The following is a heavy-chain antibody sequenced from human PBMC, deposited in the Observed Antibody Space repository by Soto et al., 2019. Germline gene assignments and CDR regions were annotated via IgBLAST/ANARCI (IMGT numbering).Heavy chain of an antibody. CDR3: AVHPGQNYYTIDV. J-gene: IGHJ6*02. CDR2: ITGSGGRA. V-gene: IGHV3-23*01. CDR1: GFTFSNFV. Sequence: EVQLLESGGGWVQPGGSLRLSCAASGFTFSNFVMSWVRHIPGKVLHWVSGITGSGGRAYYADSVKGRFTISRDNSRNTLYLQMSRLGAEDTAMYHCAVHPGQNYYTIDVWGQGTTVTVSS.